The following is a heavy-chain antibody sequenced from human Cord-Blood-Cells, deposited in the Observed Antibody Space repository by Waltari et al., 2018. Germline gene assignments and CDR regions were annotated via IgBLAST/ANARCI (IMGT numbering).Heavy chain of an antibody. CDR2: IIPILGIA. Sequence: QVQLLQSVAEVKKPGSSVKVSCKASGGTFSSYSISWVRQAPGQGLEWMGRIIPILGIANYAQKFQGRVTITADKSTSTAYMELSSLRSEDTAVYYCARQRKWLRLGAFDNWGQGTMVTVSS. CDR1: GGTFSSYS. D-gene: IGHD5-12*01. CDR3: ARQRKWLRLGAFDN. V-gene: IGHV1-69*09. J-gene: IGHJ3*02.